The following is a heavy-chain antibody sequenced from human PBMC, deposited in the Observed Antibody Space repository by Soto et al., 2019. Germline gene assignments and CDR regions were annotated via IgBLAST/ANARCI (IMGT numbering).Heavy chain of an antibody. J-gene: IGHJ4*02. V-gene: IGHV4-31*03. CDR3: SRGILV. CDR1: GGSINSGGYC. CDR2: ISYGGST. Sequence: QVQLQESGPGLVKPSQTLSLTCTVSGGSINSGGYCWSWIRKHPGKGLDWIGCISYGGSTSYNPSLKSRVTISVDTSKNQFYLKLSSVTAADTAVYYCSRGILVWGQVTLITVSS. D-gene: IGHD5-18*01.